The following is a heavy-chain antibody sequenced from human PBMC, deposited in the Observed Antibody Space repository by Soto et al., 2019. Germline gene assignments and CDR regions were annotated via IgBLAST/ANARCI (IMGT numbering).Heavy chain of an antibody. J-gene: IGHJ6*02. CDR3: VHRRRGGDSLQSDSSDSHHGMDI. CDR1: GFSLSTGGMG. CDR2: IYWDGDR. D-gene: IGHD2-21*02. V-gene: IGHV2-5*02. Sequence: QITLKESGPTLVKPTQTLTLTCTFSGFSLSTGGMGVGWIRQPPGKALEWLALIYWDGDRRYRPSLMSSLTIAKHTTEYPVSLTMTTIDPVYTATYYCVHRRRGGDSLQSDSSDSHHGMDIWGQGTTFTVSS.